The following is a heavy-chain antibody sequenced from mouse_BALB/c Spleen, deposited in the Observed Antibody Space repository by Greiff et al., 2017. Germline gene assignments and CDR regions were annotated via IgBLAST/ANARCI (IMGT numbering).Heavy chain of an antibody. CDR1: GYTFTSYV. D-gene: IGHD1-2*01. J-gene: IGHJ4*01. Sequence: VQLQQSGPELVKPGASVKMSCKASGYTFTSYVMHWVKQKPGQGLEWIGYINPYNDGTKYNEKFKGKATLTSDKSSSTAYMELSSLTSEDSAVYYCAKELTTATDAMDYWGQGTSVTVSS. CDR3: AKELTTATDAMDY. CDR2: INPYNDGT. V-gene: IGHV1-14*01.